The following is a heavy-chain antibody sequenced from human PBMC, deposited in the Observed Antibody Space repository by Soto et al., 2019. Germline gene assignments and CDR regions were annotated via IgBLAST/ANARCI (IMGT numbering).Heavy chain of an antibody. V-gene: IGHV3-30*18. Sequence: GGSLRLSCAASGFTFSSYGMHWVRQAPGKGLEWVAVISYDGSNKYYADSVKGRFTISRDNSKNTLYLQMNSLRAEDTAVYYCAKPLRGYSSGWYRDYYYYGMDVWGQGTTVTVSS. CDR2: ISYDGSNK. J-gene: IGHJ6*02. CDR3: AKPLRGYSSGWYRDYYYYGMDV. CDR1: GFTFSSYG. D-gene: IGHD6-19*01.